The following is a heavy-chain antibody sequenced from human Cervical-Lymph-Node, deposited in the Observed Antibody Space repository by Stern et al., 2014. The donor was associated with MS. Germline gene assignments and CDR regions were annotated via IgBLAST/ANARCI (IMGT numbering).Heavy chain of an antibody. CDR3: ARGGRGVGLEY. Sequence: QVQLVESGGGVVQPGRSLSLSCVASGFTFSTYAMHFVRQAPGTGLEWVAFVSYDGTQRNSTDSVKARFTISRDNSKNTLYLHMNSLRDEDTAVYFCARGGRGVGLEYWGQGALVTVSS. J-gene: IGHJ4*02. CDR2: VSYDGTQR. D-gene: IGHD3-10*01. V-gene: IGHV3-30-3*01. CDR1: GFTFSTYA.